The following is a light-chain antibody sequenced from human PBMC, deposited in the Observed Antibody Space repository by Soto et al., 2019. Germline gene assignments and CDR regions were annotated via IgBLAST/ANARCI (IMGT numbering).Light chain of an antibody. CDR2: AAS. CDR1: QGISNY. J-gene: IGKJ2*01. Sequence: DIQMTQSPSSLSASVGDRVTITCRASQGISNYLAWYQQKPGKVPKLLIYAASTLQSGVPSRFSGSGSGTDFTLTISSLQPDDVATYYCQKYISAPPYTFGQGTKLEIK. V-gene: IGKV1-27*01. CDR3: QKYISAPPYT.